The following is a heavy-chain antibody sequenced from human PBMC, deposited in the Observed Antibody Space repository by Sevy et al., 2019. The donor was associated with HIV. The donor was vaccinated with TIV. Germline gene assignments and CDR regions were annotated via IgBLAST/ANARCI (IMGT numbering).Heavy chain of an antibody. Sequence: GGSLRLSCAASGLSFSSHVMTWVRQAPGKGLEWVSGIGGSGSSIFYAGSVKGRFTISRDISKSSLYLEMKSLRAEDTAIYYCASQSPPLYGSGTYYNAYLDNWGQGTLVTVSS. J-gene: IGHJ4*02. V-gene: IGHV3-23*01. CDR1: GLSFSSHV. CDR2: IGGSGSSI. CDR3: ASQSPPLYGSGTYYNAYLDN. D-gene: IGHD3-10*01.